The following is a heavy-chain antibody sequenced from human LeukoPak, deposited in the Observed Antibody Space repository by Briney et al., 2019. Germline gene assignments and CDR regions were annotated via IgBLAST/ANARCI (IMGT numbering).Heavy chain of an antibody. CDR3: AKDPGSGDFDY. V-gene: IGHV3-9*01. CDR2: ISWNSGSI. Sequence: GGSLRLSCTASGFPFDDYAMHWLRHAPGKGLERVSGISWNSGSIGYADSVKGRFTISRDNAKNSLYLQMNSLRAEDTALYYCAKDPGSGDFDYWGQGTLVTVSS. J-gene: IGHJ4*02. D-gene: IGHD6-19*01. CDR1: GFPFDDYA.